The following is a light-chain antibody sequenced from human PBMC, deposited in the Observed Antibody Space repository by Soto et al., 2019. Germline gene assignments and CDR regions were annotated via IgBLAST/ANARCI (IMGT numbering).Light chain of an antibody. CDR2: GAS. V-gene: IGKV3-20*01. CDR1: QSVASSY. CDR3: QQCGDSPWT. J-gene: IGKJ1*01. Sequence: EVVLTQSPGTLSLSPGNRATLSCRASQSVASSYLAWYQQKPGQTPRLLIYGASNRATGIPDRFSGSGSGTDFTLTISRLEPEDFAVYYCQQCGDSPWTFGQGTKVDIK.